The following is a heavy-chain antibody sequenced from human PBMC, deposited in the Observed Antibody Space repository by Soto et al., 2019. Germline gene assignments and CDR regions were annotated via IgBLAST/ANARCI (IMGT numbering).Heavy chain of an antibody. J-gene: IGHJ3*02. CDR2: ISGSGGST. CDR1: GFTFSNYA. V-gene: IGHV3-23*01. Sequence: EVQLLESGGGLVQPGGSLRLSCAASGFTFSNYAMSWVRQAPGKGLEWVSAISGSGGSTYYADSVKGRFTISRDNSKNSMFMKTNSLRAEDMYVYYCAKDRYCSGGSCYSEWAFDIWGQGTMVTVSS. CDR3: AKDRYCSGGSCYSEWAFDI. D-gene: IGHD2-15*01.